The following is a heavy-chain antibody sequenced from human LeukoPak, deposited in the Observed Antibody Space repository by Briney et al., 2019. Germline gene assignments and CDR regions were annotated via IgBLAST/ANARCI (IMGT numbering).Heavy chain of an antibody. CDR1: GYTFTSQW. V-gene: IGHV5-51*01. Sequence: GESLKISCKGSGYTFTSQWIGWVRQMPGKGLEWMGIIYPSDSDTRYSPSFAGHVTISVDKSISTAYLQWSSLKASDTAMYYCARQRYCSGGSCSGQNYFDYWGQGTLVTVSS. J-gene: IGHJ4*02. D-gene: IGHD2-15*01. CDR3: ARQRYCSGGSCSGQNYFDY. CDR2: IYPSDSDT.